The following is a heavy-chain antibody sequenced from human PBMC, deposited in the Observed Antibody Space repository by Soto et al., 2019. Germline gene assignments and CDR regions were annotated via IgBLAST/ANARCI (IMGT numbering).Heavy chain of an antibody. J-gene: IGHJ5*02. D-gene: IGHD6-13*01. CDR2: IHSSGST. V-gene: IGHV4-4*07. Sequence: SETLSLTCTVSGASMNSYHWSWIRQPTGKGLEWIGHIHSSGSTNYNPSLKSRVTMSVDTSKNQFSLRLMSLTAADTAVYYCARDQGVAAAGITWFDPWGQGSLVTVSS. CDR3: ARDQGVAAAGITWFDP. CDR1: GASMNSYH.